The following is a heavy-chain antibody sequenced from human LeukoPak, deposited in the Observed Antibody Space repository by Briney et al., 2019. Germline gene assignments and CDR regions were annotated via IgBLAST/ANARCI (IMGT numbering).Heavy chain of an antibody. CDR2: VFSSGNT. CDR1: GGSVSGNY. Sequence: SETLSLTCTVSGGSVSGNYWSWIRQPAGKGLEWIGRVFSSGNTNLNPSLQSRVTMSVDTSKNQFSLRLTSVTAAGTAIYYCARDSTYRSPEWGQGTLVTVSS. D-gene: IGHD6-19*01. CDR3: ARDSTYRSPE. J-gene: IGHJ4*02. V-gene: IGHV4-4*07.